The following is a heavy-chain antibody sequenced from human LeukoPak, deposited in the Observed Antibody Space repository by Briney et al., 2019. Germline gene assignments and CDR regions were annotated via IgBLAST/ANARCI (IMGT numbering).Heavy chain of an antibody. D-gene: IGHD3-10*01. CDR1: GFTFSSYA. V-gene: IGHV3-23*01. J-gene: IGHJ2*01. CDR3: AKPRISMVTPLGKNWYFDL. Sequence: PGGTLRLSCAASGFTFSSYAMSWVRQAPGKGLEWVSAISGSGGSTYYADSVKGRFTISRDNSKNTLYLQMNSLRAEDTAVYYCAKPRISMVTPLGKNWYFDLWGRGTLVTVSS. CDR2: ISGSGGST.